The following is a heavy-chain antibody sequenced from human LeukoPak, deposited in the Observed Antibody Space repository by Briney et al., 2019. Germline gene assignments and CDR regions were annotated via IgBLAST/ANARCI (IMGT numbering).Heavy chain of an antibody. CDR2: IYYSGST. CDR1: GGSISSNY. J-gene: IGHJ4*02. CDR3: ARVQQQLLPFDY. Sequence: KPSETLSLTCSVSGGSISSNYWSWIRQPPGKGLEWIGNIYYSGSTNSNPSLKSRVTISVDTSKNQFSLKLSSVTAADTAVYYCARVQQQLLPFDYWGRGILVTVSS. V-gene: IGHV4-59*01. D-gene: IGHD6-13*01.